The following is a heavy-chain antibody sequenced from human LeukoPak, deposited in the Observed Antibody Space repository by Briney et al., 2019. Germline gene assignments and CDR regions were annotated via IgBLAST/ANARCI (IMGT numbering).Heavy chain of an antibody. V-gene: IGHV3-30*03. D-gene: IGHD2-2*01. J-gene: IGHJ5*02. CDR3: ARDADRIVVVPAAPSGWFDP. Sequence: GGSLRLSCAASGFTFSSYGMHWVRQAPGKGLEWVAVISYDGSNKYYADSVKGRFTISRDNSKNTLYLQMNSLRAEDTAVYYCARDADRIVVVPAAPSGWFDPWGQGTLVTVSS. CDR2: ISYDGSNK. CDR1: GFTFSSYG.